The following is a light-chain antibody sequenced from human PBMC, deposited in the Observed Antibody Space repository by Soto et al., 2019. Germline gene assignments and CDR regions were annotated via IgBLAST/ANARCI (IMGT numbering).Light chain of an antibody. J-gene: IGKJ5*01. CDR1: QSVSSK. V-gene: IGKV3-15*01. CDR2: GAS. Sequence: MTQAQGTPTVSPGVSGSLSCRASQSVSSKLAWYQQKPGQAPRLLIYGASTRATGVPARFSGSESGTEFTLTISSLQPEDFAVYYCQQYNNWPRTFGQGTRLEIK. CDR3: QQYNNWPRT.